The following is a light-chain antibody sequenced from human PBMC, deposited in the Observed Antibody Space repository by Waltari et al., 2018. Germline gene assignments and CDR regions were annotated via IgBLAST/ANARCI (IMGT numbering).Light chain of an antibody. V-gene: IGKV3-15*01. Sequence: EKVMTQSPATLSVSPGERATLSCRASQSVSNHLPWYQQRPGQAPRLPIYGASSRAAGVPARFSGSGSGTEFTLSIDSLQSEDFALYFCQQYNSWPFTFGPGTQVDIK. CDR3: QQYNSWPFT. CDR2: GAS. J-gene: IGKJ3*01. CDR1: QSVSNH.